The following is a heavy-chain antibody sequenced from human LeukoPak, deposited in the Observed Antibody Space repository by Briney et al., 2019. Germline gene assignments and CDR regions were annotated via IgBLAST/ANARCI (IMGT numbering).Heavy chain of an antibody. CDR1: GGSISSYY. J-gene: IGHJ6*03. Sequence: SETLSLTCTVSGGSISSYYWSWIRQPPGKGLEWIGYIYYSGSTNYNPSLKSRVTISVDTSKNQFSLKLSSVTAADTAVYYCARGSHCTNGVCPYYYYYRDVWGKGTTVTVSS. CDR2: IYYSGST. V-gene: IGHV4-59*01. D-gene: IGHD2-8*01. CDR3: ARGSHCTNGVCPYYYYYRDV.